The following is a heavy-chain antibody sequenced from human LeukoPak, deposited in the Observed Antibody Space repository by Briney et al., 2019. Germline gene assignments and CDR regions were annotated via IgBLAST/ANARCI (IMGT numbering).Heavy chain of an antibody. D-gene: IGHD3-22*01. CDR3: ARVAYYYDSSGYLGAFDI. CDR2: IYYSGST. V-gene: IGHV4-59*01. Sequence: SETLSLTCTVSGGSISSYYWSWTRQPPGKGLEWIGYIYYSGSTNYNPSLKSRVTISVDTSKNQFSLKLSSVTAADTAVYYCARVAYYYDSSGYLGAFDIWGQGTMVTVSS. J-gene: IGHJ3*02. CDR1: GGSISSYY.